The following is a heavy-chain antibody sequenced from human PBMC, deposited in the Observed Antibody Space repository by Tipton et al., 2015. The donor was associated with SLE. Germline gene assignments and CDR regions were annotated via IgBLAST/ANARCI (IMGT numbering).Heavy chain of an antibody. CDR3: ARAPGLDRDYYYYFYMDV. V-gene: IGHV4-59*01. CDR2: IYYGGST. J-gene: IGHJ6*03. D-gene: IGHD3/OR15-3a*01. Sequence: PGLVKPSETLSLTCTVSRGSITSYYWSWIRQSPGKGLEWIGYIYYGGSTNYNPSLKSRATISLDTSKNQFSLQLSSVTAADTAVYYCARAPGLDRDYYYYFYMDVWGKGTTVTVSS. CDR1: RGSITSYY.